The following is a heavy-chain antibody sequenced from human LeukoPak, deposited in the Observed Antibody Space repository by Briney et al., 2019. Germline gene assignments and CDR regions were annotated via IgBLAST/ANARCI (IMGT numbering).Heavy chain of an antibody. CDR3: ARAYGDYVGHHYYYMDV. Sequence: GGSLRLSCAASGFTFSTYNMNWVRQAPGKGLEWVSSISSGSSYMYYADSVKGRFTISRDNAKSSLYLQMNSLRAEDTAVYYCARAYGDYVGHHYYYMDVWGKGTTVTVSS. CDR1: GFTFSTYN. J-gene: IGHJ6*03. CDR2: ISSGSSYM. D-gene: IGHD4-17*01. V-gene: IGHV3-21*01.